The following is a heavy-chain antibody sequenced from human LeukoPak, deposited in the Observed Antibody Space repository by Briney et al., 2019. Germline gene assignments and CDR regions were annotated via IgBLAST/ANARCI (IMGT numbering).Heavy chain of an antibody. D-gene: IGHD6-13*01. CDR1: GFTFSSYA. CDR2: ISYDGSNK. CDR3: ARDYSSSHLDYYYGMDV. J-gene: IGHJ6*02. V-gene: IGHV3-30-3*01. Sequence: PGGSLRLSCVASGFTFSSYAMHWVRQAPGKGLEWVAVISYDGSNKYYADSVRGRFTISRDNSKNTLYLQVNSLRAEDTAVYYCARDYSSSHLDYYYGMDVWGQGTTVTVSS.